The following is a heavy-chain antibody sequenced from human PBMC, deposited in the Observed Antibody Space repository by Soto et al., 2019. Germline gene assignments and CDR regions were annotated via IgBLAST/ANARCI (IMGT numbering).Heavy chain of an antibody. CDR1: GFSLSTSGVG. D-gene: IGHD3-3*01. V-gene: IGHV2-5*02. CDR3: AHRQPYYDFCSGYPHDAVDI. Sequence: QITLKESGPTLVKPTQTLTLTCTFSGFSLSTSGVGVGWVRQPPGKALEWVALIYWDDDKRYSPSLKSRLTNTKDPSKNQVVLTMTNMEPVDTATYYCAHRQPYYDFCSGYPHDAVDIWGQGTMVTVSS. CDR2: IYWDDDK. J-gene: IGHJ3*02.